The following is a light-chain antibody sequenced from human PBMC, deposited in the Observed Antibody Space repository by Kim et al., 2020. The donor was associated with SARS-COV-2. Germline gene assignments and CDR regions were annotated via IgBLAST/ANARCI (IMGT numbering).Light chain of an antibody. J-gene: IGLJ2*01. V-gene: IGLV3-1*01. CDR2: QDS. CDR1: KLGDKY. CDR3: QAWDSSTAV. Sequence: SYELTQPPSVSVSPGQTASITCSGDKLGDKYACWYQQKPGQSPVFVIYQDSKRPSGIPERFSGSNSGNTATLTISGTQAMVEADYYCQAWDSSTAVFGGG.